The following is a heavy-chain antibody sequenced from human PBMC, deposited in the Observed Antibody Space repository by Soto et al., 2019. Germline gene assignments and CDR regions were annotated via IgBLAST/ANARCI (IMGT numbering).Heavy chain of an antibody. V-gene: IGHV5-51*01. CDR3: ATIGLGGWYQNYYYYGMDV. CDR2: IYPGDSDT. CDR1: GYSFTSYW. Sequence: GESLKISCKGSGYSFTSYWIDWVRQMPGKGLEWMGIIYPGDSDTRYSPSFQGQVTISADKSISTAYLQWSSLKASDTAMYYCATIGLGGWYQNYYYYGMDVWGQGTTVTVSS. D-gene: IGHD6-19*01. J-gene: IGHJ6*02.